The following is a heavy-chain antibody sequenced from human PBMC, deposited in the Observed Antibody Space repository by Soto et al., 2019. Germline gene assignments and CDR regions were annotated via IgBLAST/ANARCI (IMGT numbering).Heavy chain of an antibody. Sequence: ASVKVSCKASGYTFTSYYMHWVRQAPGQGLEWMGIINPSGGSTSYAQKFQGRVTMTRDTSTSTVYMELSSLRSEDTAVYYCARPLTFGELSAPGAFDIWGQGTMVTVSS. V-gene: IGHV1-46*01. CDR3: ARPLTFGELSAPGAFDI. D-gene: IGHD3-10*01. J-gene: IGHJ3*02. CDR1: GYTFTSYY. CDR2: INPSGGST.